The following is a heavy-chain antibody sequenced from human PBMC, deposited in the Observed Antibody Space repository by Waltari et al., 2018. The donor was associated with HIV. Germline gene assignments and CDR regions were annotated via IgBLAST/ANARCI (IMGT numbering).Heavy chain of an antibody. J-gene: IGHJ4*02. CDR2: ISYDGSNK. Sequence: QVQLVESGGGVVQPGRSLRLACAASGFTFRSYGMHWVRQAPGKGLEWVAVISYDGSNKYYADSVKGRFTISRDNSKNTLYLQMNSLRAEDTAVYYCAKDRNLNLWELGGLVDYWGQGTLVTVSS. CDR1: GFTFRSYG. CDR3: AKDRNLNLWELGGLVDY. V-gene: IGHV3-30*18. D-gene: IGHD1-26*01.